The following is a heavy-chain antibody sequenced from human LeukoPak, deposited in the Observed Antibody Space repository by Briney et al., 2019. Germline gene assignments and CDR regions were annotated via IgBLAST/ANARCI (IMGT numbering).Heavy chain of an antibody. V-gene: IGHV1-2*06. D-gene: IGHD3-16*01. CDR3: AAHFMITFGGVIT. CDR1: GYTFTGYY. CDR2: INPNSGGT. Sequence: ASVKVSCKASGYTFTGYYMHWVRQAPGQGLEWMGRINPNSGGTNYAQKFQGRVTMTRDTSISTAYMELSRLRSDDTAVYYCAAHFMITFGGVITWGQGTLVTVSS. J-gene: IGHJ5*02.